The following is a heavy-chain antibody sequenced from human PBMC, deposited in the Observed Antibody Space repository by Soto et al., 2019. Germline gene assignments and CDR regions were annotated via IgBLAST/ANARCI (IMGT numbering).Heavy chain of an antibody. V-gene: IGHV3-23*01. J-gene: IGHJ4*02. CDR1: GFTFSSYA. Sequence: SGGSLRLSCAASGFTFSSYAMSWVRQAPGKGLEWVSAISGSGGSTYYADSVKGRFTISRDNAKNSLYLQMNSLRAEDTAVYYCARDNTMIVVVHQYTLDYWGQGTLVTVSS. CDR3: ARDNTMIVVVHQYTLDY. CDR2: ISGSGGST. D-gene: IGHD3-22*01.